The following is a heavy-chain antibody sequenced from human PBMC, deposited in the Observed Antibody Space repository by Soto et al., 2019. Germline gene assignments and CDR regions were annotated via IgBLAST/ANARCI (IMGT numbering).Heavy chain of an antibody. CDR1: GGSISSSSYY. Sequence: SETLSLTCTVSGGSISSSSYYWGWIRQPPGKGLEWIGSIYYSGSTYYNPSLKSRVTISVDTSKNQFSLKLSSVTAADTAVYYCARDAPRFLEWLLLDYWGQGTLVTVSS. D-gene: IGHD3-3*01. CDR2: IYYSGST. V-gene: IGHV4-39*02. CDR3: ARDAPRFLEWLLLDY. J-gene: IGHJ4*02.